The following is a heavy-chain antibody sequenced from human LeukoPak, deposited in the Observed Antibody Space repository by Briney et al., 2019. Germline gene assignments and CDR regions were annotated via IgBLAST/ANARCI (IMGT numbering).Heavy chain of an antibody. J-gene: IGHJ4*02. Sequence: PGGSLRLSCAASGFTFSSYEMNWVRQAPGKGLEWVSFISSSGSTIYYADSVKGRFTISRDNAKNSLYLQMISLRAEDTAFYYCASSRTERGYSFGYGYWGPGTLVTVSA. V-gene: IGHV3-48*03. CDR3: ASSRTERGYSFGYGY. D-gene: IGHD5-18*01. CDR2: ISSSGSTI. CDR1: GFTFSSYE.